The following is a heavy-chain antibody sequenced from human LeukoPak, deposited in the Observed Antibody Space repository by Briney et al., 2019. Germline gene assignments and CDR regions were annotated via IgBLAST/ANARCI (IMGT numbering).Heavy chain of an antibody. CDR3: ARAGRRYGYGIYDY. Sequence: GGSLRLSHAPSGFTFSSYAMHWVRPAPGKGREYVSVINSYGGSTDYANSVKGRYTISRDNSKDTLYLQMCSLRAEDMAVYYYARAGRRYGYGIYDYWGQGTLVTVSS. CDR2: INSYGGST. J-gene: IGHJ4*02. V-gene: IGHV3-64*01. D-gene: IGHD5-18*01. CDR1: GFTFSSYA.